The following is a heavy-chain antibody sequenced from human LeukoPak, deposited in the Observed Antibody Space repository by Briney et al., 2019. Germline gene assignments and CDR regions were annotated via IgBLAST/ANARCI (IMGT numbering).Heavy chain of an antibody. Sequence: KGGESLKISCKGSGYSFTSYWISWVRQMPGKGLEWMGRIDPSDSYTNYSPSFQGHVTISADKSISTAYLQWSSLKASVTAMYYCARRVSSSGWFDPWGQRTLVTVSS. D-gene: IGHD6-6*01. CDR1: GYSFTSYW. CDR3: ARRVSSSGWFDP. V-gene: IGHV5-10-1*01. CDR2: IDPSDSYT. J-gene: IGHJ5*02.